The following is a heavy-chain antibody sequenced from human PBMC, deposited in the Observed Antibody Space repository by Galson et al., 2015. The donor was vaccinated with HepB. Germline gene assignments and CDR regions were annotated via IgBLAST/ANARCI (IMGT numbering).Heavy chain of an antibody. V-gene: IGHV3-30*02. CDR1: GFTFSSYG. J-gene: IGHJ4*02. D-gene: IGHD6-13*01. CDR3: AKSLWSSSYNFDY. Sequence: SLRLSCAASGFTFSSYGMHWVRQAPGKGLEWVAFIRYDGSNKYYADSVKGRFTISRDNSKNTLYLQMNSLRAEDTAVYYCAKSLWSSSYNFDYWGQGTLVTVSS. CDR2: IRYDGSNK.